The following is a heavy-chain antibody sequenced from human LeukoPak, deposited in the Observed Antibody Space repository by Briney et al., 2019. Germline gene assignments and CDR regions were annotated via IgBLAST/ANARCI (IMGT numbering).Heavy chain of an antibody. D-gene: IGHD2-8*01. CDR1: GFTVSSNY. J-gene: IGHJ6*03. CDR2: IYSDGRT. CDR3: ARDALYCTNGVCYPYSYYYYYMDV. Sequence: GGSLRLSCAASGFTVSSNYMSWVRQAAGKGLEWVSEIYSDGRTYYADSVKGRFTISRDNAKNSLYLQMNSLRAEDTAVYYCARDALYCTNGVCYPYSYYYYYMDVWGKGTTVTVSS. V-gene: IGHV3-53*01.